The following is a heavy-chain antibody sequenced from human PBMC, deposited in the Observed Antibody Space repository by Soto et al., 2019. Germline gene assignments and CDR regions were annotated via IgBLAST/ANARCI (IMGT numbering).Heavy chain of an antibody. CDR2: ISYDGSNK. D-gene: IGHD3-22*01. J-gene: IGHJ3*02. Sequence: PGGSLRLSCAASGFTFSSYAMHWVRQAPGKGLEWVAVISYDGSNKYYADSVKGRFTISRDNSKNTLYLQMNSLRAEDTAVYYCARDRDYYDSSGPTPTFDIWGQGTMVTVSS. CDR3: ARDRDYYDSSGPTPTFDI. V-gene: IGHV3-30-3*01. CDR1: GFTFSSYA.